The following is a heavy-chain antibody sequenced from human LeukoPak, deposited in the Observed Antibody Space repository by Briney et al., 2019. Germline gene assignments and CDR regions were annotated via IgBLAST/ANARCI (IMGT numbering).Heavy chain of an antibody. V-gene: IGHV3-7*01. Sequence: GGSLRLSCAVSGLTFSSSWMDWVRQAPGKGLEWVASINPEGSEKYSADSVKGRFTISRDNAKNSLYLQMNSLRAEDTAVYYCARGSTYYDSSGQVPFDYWGQGTLVTVSS. CDR2: INPEGSEK. CDR1: GLTFSSSW. CDR3: ARGSTYYDSSGQVPFDY. D-gene: IGHD3-22*01. J-gene: IGHJ4*02.